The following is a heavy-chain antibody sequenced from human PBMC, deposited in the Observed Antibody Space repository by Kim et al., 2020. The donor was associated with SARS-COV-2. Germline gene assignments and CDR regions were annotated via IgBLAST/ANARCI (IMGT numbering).Heavy chain of an antibody. CDR3: ARVVGGYSPAAWFDP. V-gene: IGHV1-69*01. Sequence: QNFQDRVTFTADASTSTAYMELSSLRSEDTAVYYCARVVGGYSPAAWFDPWGQGTLVTVSS. J-gene: IGHJ5*02. D-gene: IGHD5-18*01.